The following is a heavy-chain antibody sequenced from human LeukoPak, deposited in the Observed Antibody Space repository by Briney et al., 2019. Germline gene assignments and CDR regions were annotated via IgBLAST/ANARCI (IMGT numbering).Heavy chain of an antibody. CDR2: INHSGSA. J-gene: IGHJ4*02. V-gene: IGHV4-34*01. Sequence: SETLSLTCAVYGGSFSGYYWSWIRQPPGKGLEWIGEINHSGSANYNPSLKSRVTISVDTSKNQFSLKLSSVTAADTAVCYCARRPYYYDSSGPEGAFDYWGQGTLVTVSS. D-gene: IGHD3-22*01. CDR1: GGSFSGYY. CDR3: ARRPYYYDSSGPEGAFDY.